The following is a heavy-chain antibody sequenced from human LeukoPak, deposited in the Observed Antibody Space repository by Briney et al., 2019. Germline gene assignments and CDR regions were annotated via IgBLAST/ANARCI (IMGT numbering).Heavy chain of an antibody. CDR1: GYSFTSYW. J-gene: IGHJ4*02. Sequence: GGSLKISCKGSGYSFTSYWIGWVRQTPGKGLEWMGIIYPGVSETRYSPSFQGQVTIPADQSISTAYLQWSSLKARDTAMYYCARRQAGTDYWGQGTLVTVSS. D-gene: IGHD6-13*01. V-gene: IGHV5-51*01. CDR2: IYPGVSET. CDR3: ARRQAGTDY.